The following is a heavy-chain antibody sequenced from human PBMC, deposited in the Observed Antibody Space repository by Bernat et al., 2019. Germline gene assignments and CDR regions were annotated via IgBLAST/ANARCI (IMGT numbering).Heavy chain of an antibody. D-gene: IGHD1-26*01. CDR3: ARASFPSGSYST. J-gene: IGHJ5*02. Sequence: EVQLVESGGGLVKPGGSLRLSCAASGFTFSSYSMNWVRQAPGKGLEWVSSISSSSSHIYYADSVKGRFTISRDNAKNSLYLQMNSLRAEDTAVYYCARASFPSGSYSTWGQGTLVTVSS. CDR2: ISSSSSHI. CDR1: GFTFSSYS. V-gene: IGHV3-21*01.